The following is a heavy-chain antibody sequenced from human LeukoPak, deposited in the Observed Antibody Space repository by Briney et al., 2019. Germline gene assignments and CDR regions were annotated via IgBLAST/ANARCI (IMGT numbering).Heavy chain of an antibody. J-gene: IGHJ4*02. CDR3: ARGRWFGELRRSAEKKKPPLLFDY. Sequence: SETLSLTCTVSGGSISSYYWSWIRQPAGKGLGWIGRIYTSGSTNYNPSLKSRVTISVDMSKNQFSLKLSSVTAADTAVYYCARGRWFGELRRSAEKKKPPLLFDYWGQGTLVTVSS. D-gene: IGHD3-10*01. CDR1: GGSISSYY. CDR2: IYTSGST. V-gene: IGHV4-4*07.